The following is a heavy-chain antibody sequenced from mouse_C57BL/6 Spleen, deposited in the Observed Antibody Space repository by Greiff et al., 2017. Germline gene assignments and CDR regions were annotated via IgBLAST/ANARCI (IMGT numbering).Heavy chain of an antibody. V-gene: IGHV6-3*01. CDR3: TPHYYGSPLLNC. Sequence: EVKLMESGGGLVQPGGSMKLSCVASGFTFSNYWMNWVRQSPEKGLEWVAQIRLKSDNYATHYAASVKGRFTISRDDSKSSVYLQMNNLRAEDTGIYYCTPHYYGSPLLNCWGQGTTLTVSS. J-gene: IGHJ2*01. CDR2: IRLKSDNYAT. D-gene: IGHD1-1*01. CDR1: GFTFSNYW.